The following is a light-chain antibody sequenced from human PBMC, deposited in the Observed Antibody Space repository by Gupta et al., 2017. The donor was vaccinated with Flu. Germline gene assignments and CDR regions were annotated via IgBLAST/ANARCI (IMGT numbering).Light chain of an antibody. V-gene: IGLV1-51*01. Sequence: SSSNIENNFVSWYQHVPGTAPRLLIYDNNNRSSGIPDRFSGSWSGTSATLAITGLQTGDEADYYCGTWDSSLSAGVFGGGTRLTVL. CDR1: SSNIENNF. J-gene: IGLJ3*02. CDR3: GTWDSSLSAGV. CDR2: DNN.